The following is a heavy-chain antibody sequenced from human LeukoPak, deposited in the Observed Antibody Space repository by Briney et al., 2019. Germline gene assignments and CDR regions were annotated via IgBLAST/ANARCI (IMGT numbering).Heavy chain of an antibody. CDR3: AKSVRYDSSGYYFGPVQGLDY. D-gene: IGHD3-22*01. J-gene: IGHJ4*02. CDR1: GFTFSSYA. Sequence: PGGSLRLSCAASGFTFSSYAMSWVRQAPGKGLEWVSAISGSGGSTYYADSVKGRFTISRDNSKNALYLQMNSLRAEDTAVYYCAKSVRYDSSGYYFGPVQGLDYWGQGTLVTVSS. CDR2: ISGSGGST. V-gene: IGHV3-23*01.